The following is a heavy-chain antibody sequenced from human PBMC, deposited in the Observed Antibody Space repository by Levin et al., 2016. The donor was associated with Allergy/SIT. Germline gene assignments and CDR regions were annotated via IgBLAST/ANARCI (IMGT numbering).Heavy chain of an antibody. D-gene: IGHD3-22*01. CDR1: GGSISSYY. J-gene: IGHJ6*03. V-gene: IGHV4-59*01. CDR2: IYYSGST. Sequence: SETLSLTCTVSGGSISSYYWSWIRQPPGKGLEWIGYIYYSGSTNYNPSLKSRVTISVDTSKNQFSLKLSSVTAADTAVYYCARDPRFDYYDHYYMDVWGQRTTVTVSS. CDR3: ARDPRFDYYDHYYMDV.